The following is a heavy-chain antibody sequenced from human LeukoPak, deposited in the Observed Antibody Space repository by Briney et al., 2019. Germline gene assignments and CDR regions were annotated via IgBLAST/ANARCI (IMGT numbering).Heavy chain of an antibody. Sequence: SETLSLTCAVHGGSFTTYYWSWIRQPPGKGLEWIGEVNHSGNTYHNPSLKSRVSVSVDTSKNQFSLRLSSVTAADTAVYYCASKGPMVRPMGVWGIGTTVTVSS. CDR3: ASKGPMVRPMGV. V-gene: IGHV4-34*01. D-gene: IGHD3-10*01. J-gene: IGHJ6*03. CDR1: GGSFTTYY. CDR2: VNHSGNT.